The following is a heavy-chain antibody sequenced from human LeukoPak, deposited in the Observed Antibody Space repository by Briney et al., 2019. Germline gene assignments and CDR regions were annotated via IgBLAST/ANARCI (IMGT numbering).Heavy chain of an antibody. Sequence: GGSLRLSCAASGFTFSRFAMSWVRQAPGKGLEWVSSISSSGNTNYADSVKGRFTISRDNAKNSLYLQMNSLRAEDTALYYCARDADYSGTDYWGQGTLVTVSS. V-gene: IGHV3-21*04. J-gene: IGHJ4*02. CDR1: GFTFSRFA. CDR3: ARDADYSGTDY. D-gene: IGHD4-11*01. CDR2: ISSSGNT.